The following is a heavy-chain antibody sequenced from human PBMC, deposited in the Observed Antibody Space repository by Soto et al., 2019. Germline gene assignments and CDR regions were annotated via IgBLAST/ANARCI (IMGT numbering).Heavy chain of an antibody. V-gene: IGHV3-48*03. CDR3: ARENSGYETYYFDY. D-gene: IGHD5-12*01. CDR1: GFTFSSYE. Sequence: GGSLRLSCAASGFTFSSYEMNWVRQAPGKGLEWVSYISSSGSTIYYADSVKGRFTISRDNAKNSLYLQMNSLRDEDTAVYYCARENSGYETYYFDYWGQGTLVTVS. CDR2: ISSSGSTI. J-gene: IGHJ4*02.